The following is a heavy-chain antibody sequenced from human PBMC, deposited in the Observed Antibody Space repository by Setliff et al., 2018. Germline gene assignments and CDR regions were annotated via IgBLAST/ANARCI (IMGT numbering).Heavy chain of an antibody. J-gene: IGHJ4*02. CDR2: VHFTGST. D-gene: IGHD6-19*01. V-gene: IGHV4-59*01. Sequence: TLSLTCNVPGASIRNFYWTWIRQPPGKGLEWIEYVHFTGSTNYNPSLKSRVTMSVDVSKSQFSLRLSSVTAADTAVYYCARKVEQWLTPHFDYWGQGALVTVS. CDR1: GASIRNFY. CDR3: ARKVEQWLTPHFDY.